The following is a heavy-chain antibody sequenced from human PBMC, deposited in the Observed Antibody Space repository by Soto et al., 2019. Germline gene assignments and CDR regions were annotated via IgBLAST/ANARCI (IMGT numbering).Heavy chain of an antibody. CDR2: IYYSGST. J-gene: IGHJ4*02. CDR1: GGSISSGGYY. D-gene: IGHD2-2*01. V-gene: IGHV4-31*03. CDR3: AREGGGCSSTSCYVLDY. Sequence: SETLSLTCTVSGGSISSGGYYWSWIRQHPGKGLEWIGYIYYSGSTYYNPSLKSRVTISVYTSKNQFSLKLSSVTAADTAVYYCAREGGGCSSTSCYVLDYWGQGTLVTVSS.